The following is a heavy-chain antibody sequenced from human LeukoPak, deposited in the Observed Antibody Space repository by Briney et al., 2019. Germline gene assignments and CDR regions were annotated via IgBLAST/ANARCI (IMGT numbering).Heavy chain of an antibody. V-gene: IGHV4-61*02. D-gene: IGHD3-3*01. Sequence: PSQTLSLTCTVSGGSISSGNYYWSWIRQPAGKGLEWIGRIYTSGNTNYNPSLKSRVTVSIDTSKNQFSLKLSSVTAADTAVYSCARDLITTPYNWFDPWGPGTLVIVSS. CDR1: GGSISSGNYY. J-gene: IGHJ5*02. CDR2: IYTSGNT. CDR3: ARDLITTPYNWFDP.